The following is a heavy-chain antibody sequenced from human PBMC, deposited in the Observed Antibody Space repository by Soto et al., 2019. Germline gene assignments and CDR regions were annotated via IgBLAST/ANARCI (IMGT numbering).Heavy chain of an antibody. CDR2: IVVGSGNT. V-gene: IGHV1-58*02. Sequence: ASVKVSCKASGFTFTSSAMQWVRQARGQRLEWIGWIVVGSGNTNYAQKFQERVTITRDISKSTAYMELSSLRSVDRAVYYCAADQTGSGSYYYYYLDVWGKGTTVTVSS. J-gene: IGHJ6*03. CDR1: GFTFTSSA. CDR3: AADQTGSGSYYYYYLDV. D-gene: IGHD3-10*01.